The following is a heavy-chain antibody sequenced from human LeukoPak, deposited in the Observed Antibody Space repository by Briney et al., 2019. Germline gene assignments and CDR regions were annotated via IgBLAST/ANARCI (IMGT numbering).Heavy chain of an antibody. CDR2: INSDGSST. J-gene: IGHJ4*02. Sequence: GGSLRLPCAASRFTFSSYWMHWVRQAPGKGLVWVSRINSDGSSTTYADSVKGRFTISRDNAKNTLYLQMNSLRAEDTAVYYCATKLVGAKSSEFEYWGQGTLVTVSS. D-gene: IGHD1-26*01. CDR1: RFTFSSYW. CDR3: ATKLVGAKSSEFEY. V-gene: IGHV3-74*01.